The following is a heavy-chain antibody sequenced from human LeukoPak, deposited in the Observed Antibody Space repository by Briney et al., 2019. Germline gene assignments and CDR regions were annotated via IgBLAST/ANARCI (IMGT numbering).Heavy chain of an antibody. CDR1: GGSISSSSYY. D-gene: IGHD6-25*01. Sequence: SETLSLTCTVSGGSISSSSYYWGWIRQPPGKGLEWIGSIYYSGSAYYNPSLKSRVTISKDTSKNQFSLKLNSVTAADTAVYYCARQPRSGNFYYSGLDVWGQGTTVTVSS. V-gene: IGHV4-39*01. CDR3: ARQPRSGNFYYSGLDV. CDR2: IYYSGSA. J-gene: IGHJ6*02.